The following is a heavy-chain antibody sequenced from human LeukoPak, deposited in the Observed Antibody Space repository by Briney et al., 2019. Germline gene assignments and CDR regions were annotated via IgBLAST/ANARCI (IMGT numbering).Heavy chain of an antibody. D-gene: IGHD3-22*01. J-gene: IGHJ4*02. CDR1: GYTFTGYY. CDR2: INPNSGGT. Sequence: GAPVKVSCKASGYTFTGYYMHWVRQAPGQGLEWMGWINPNSGGTNYAQKFQGRVTMTRDTSISTAYMELSRLRSDDTAVYYCARDNGYYDSSVNYWGQGTLVTVSS. CDR3: ARDNGYYDSSVNY. V-gene: IGHV1-2*02.